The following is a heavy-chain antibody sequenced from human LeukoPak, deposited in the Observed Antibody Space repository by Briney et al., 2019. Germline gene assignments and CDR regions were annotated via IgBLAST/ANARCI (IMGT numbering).Heavy chain of an antibody. J-gene: IGHJ4*02. Sequence: GASVKVSCKASGGTFSSYAIGWVRQAPGQGLEWMGGIIPIFETTNYAQKFQGRVTITADESTSTAYMELSTLRSEDTAVYYCARPKSERDSSSTFDFWGQGTLVTVSS. CDR1: GGTFSSYA. CDR3: ARPKSERDSSSTFDF. CDR2: IIPIFETT. V-gene: IGHV1-69*13. D-gene: IGHD6-6*01.